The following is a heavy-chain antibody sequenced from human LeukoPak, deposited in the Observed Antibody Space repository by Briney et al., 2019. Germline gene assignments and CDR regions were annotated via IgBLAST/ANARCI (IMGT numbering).Heavy chain of an antibody. D-gene: IGHD5-12*01. CDR3: ASSGYVYYYYYYMDV. J-gene: IGHJ6*03. CDR2: IYSGGTT. CDR1: GGSISSTSYY. V-gene: IGHV4-39*01. Sequence: SETLSLTCTVSGGSISSTSYYWGWIRQPPGKGLEWIGSIYSGGTTYYNPSLKSRVTISVHTSKKQFSLKLSSVTAADTAVYYCASSGYVYYYYYYMDVWGKGTTVTVSS.